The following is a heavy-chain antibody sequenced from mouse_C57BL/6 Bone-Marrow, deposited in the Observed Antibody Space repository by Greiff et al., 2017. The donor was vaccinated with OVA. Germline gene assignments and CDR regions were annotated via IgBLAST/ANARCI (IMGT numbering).Heavy chain of an antibody. CDR3: ARTEYDEEWYFDV. CDR2: IHPNSGST. CDR1: GYTFTSYW. J-gene: IGHJ1*03. V-gene: IGHV1-64*01. D-gene: IGHD2-4*01. Sequence: VQLQQPGAELVKPGASVKLSCKASGYTFTSYWMHWVKQRPGQGLEWIGMIHPNSGSTNYNEKFKSTATLTVDKSSSTAYMQLSSLTSEDAAVYYCARTEYDEEWYFDVGGTGTTVTVSS.